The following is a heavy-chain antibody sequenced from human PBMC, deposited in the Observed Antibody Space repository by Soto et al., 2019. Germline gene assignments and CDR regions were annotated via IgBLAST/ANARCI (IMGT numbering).Heavy chain of an antibody. CDR1: GGTFSSYA. Sequence: AAVKVSCKASGGTFSSYAISWVRQAPGQGLEWMGGIIPIFGTANYAQKFQGRVTITADESTSTAYMELSSLRSEDTAVYYCARGVPSSGYYAPGGNWGQGTLVTVSS. V-gene: IGHV1-69*13. J-gene: IGHJ4*02. CDR3: ARGVPSSGYYAPGGN. D-gene: IGHD3-22*01. CDR2: IIPIFGTA.